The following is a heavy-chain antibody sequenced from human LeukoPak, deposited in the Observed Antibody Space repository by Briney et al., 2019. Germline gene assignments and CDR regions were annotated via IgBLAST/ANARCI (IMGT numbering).Heavy chain of an antibody. CDR2: ISYDGSNK. V-gene: IGHV3-30*04. CDR1: GFTFSSYA. Sequence: GGSLRLSCAASGFTFSSYAMHWVRQAPGKGLEWVAVISYDGSNKYYADSVKGRFTISRDNSKNTLYLQMISLRTEDTAVYYCAKDPWRYSITGGYFDYWGQGTLVTVSS. J-gene: IGHJ4*02. CDR3: AKDPWRYSITGGYFDY. D-gene: IGHD6-13*01.